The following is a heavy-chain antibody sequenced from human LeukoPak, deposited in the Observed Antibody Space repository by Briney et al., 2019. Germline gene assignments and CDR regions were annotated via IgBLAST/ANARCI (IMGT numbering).Heavy chain of an antibody. Sequence: QTGGSLRLSCAASGFTFSSYEMNWVRQAPGKGLEWVSYISSSGSTIYYADSVKGRFTISRDNAKNTVYLQMNNLRAEDTAVYYCAKCMSESGVCLNFDHWGQGTLVAVSS. CDR2: ISSSGSTI. J-gene: IGHJ4*02. V-gene: IGHV3-48*03. D-gene: IGHD2-8*02. CDR3: AKCMSESGVCLNFDH. CDR1: GFTFSSYE.